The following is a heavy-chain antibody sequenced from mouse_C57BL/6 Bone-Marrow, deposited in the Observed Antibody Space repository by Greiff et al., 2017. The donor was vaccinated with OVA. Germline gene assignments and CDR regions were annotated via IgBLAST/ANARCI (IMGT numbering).Heavy chain of an antibody. V-gene: IGHV1-52*01. Sequence: QVQLQQPGAELVRPGSSVKLSCKASCYTFTRYCMHLVKPRPIQGLEWIGNIDPSDSETHYNQKFKDKATLTVDKSSSTAYMQLSSLTSEDSAVYYCARDGDYDYAMDYWGQGTSVTVSS. J-gene: IGHJ4*01. D-gene: IGHD2-4*01. CDR1: CYTFTRYC. CDR2: IDPSDSET. CDR3: ARDGDYDYAMDY.